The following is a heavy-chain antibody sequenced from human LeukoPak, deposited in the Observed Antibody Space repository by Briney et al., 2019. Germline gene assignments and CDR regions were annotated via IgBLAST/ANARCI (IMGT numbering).Heavy chain of an antibody. V-gene: IGHV1-24*01. CDR3: ATGFHVAVAVGDY. Sequence: ASVKVSCKASGYTFTGYYMHWVRQAPGKGLEWMGGFDPEDGETIYAQKFQGRVTMTEDTFTDTAYMELSSLRSEDTAVYYCATGFHVAVAVGDYWGQGTLVTVSS. CDR2: FDPEDGET. D-gene: IGHD6-19*01. CDR1: GYTFTGYY. J-gene: IGHJ4*02.